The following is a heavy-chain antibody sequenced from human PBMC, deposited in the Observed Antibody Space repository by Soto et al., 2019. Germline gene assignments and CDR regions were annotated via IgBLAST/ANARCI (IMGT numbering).Heavy chain of an antibody. V-gene: IGHV4-59*01. CDR2: IYNNGRT. J-gene: IGHJ4*02. Sequence: PSETLSLTFTVSGGSISSSSWSWIRQPPGRGLEWIGYIYNNGRTDYNPSLKSRVTISVDTSKNHFSLKLSSATPADTAVYYCARARFCTSTSCYHYFDFWGQGTLVTVSS. CDR3: ARARFCTSTSCYHYFDF. D-gene: IGHD2-2*01. CDR1: GGSISSSS.